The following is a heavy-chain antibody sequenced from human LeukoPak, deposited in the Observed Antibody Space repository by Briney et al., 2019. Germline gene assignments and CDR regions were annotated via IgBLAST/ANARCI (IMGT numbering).Heavy chain of an antibody. Sequence: GGSLRLSCQVSGFTFSSYGMNWVRQAPGKGLDWVARVAYDGSNENYAESVKGRFTISRDNSKNMLYLQMNSLRAEDTAVYFCARPSGSVTIFGVVDYFDYWGPGTLVSVSS. CDR3: ARPSGSVTIFGVVDYFDY. D-gene: IGHD3-3*01. V-gene: IGHV3-30*04. CDR2: VAYDGSNE. CDR1: GFTFSSYG. J-gene: IGHJ4*02.